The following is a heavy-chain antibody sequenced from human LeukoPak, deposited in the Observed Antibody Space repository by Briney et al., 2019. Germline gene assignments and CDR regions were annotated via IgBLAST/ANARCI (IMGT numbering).Heavy chain of an antibody. V-gene: IGHV3-7*01. Sequence: GGSLRLSCAASGFTFSSYWMSWVRQAPGKGLEWVANIKQDGSEKYYVDSVKGRFAISRDTAKNSLYLQMNSLRAEDTAVYYCTTDRWSSSWYDDEYSQYWGQGTLVTVSS. CDR2: IKQDGSEK. D-gene: IGHD6-13*01. CDR1: GFTFSSYW. J-gene: IGHJ1*01. CDR3: TTDRWSSSWYDDEYSQY.